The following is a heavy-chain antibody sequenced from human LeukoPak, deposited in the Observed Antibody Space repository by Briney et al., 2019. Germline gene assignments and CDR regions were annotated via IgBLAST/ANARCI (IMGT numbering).Heavy chain of an antibody. Sequence: QTGGSLRLSCAASGFTFGSYAMSWVRQAPGKGLEWVSTISDSGGTTYFADSVKGRSTISRDNSKNTLYLQMNSLRAEDTALYYCAKEPTPGGAFYFDSWGQGTLVTVSS. CDR1: GFTFGSYA. CDR3: AKEPTPGGAFYFDS. CDR2: ISDSGGTT. D-gene: IGHD3-10*01. J-gene: IGHJ4*02. V-gene: IGHV3-23*01.